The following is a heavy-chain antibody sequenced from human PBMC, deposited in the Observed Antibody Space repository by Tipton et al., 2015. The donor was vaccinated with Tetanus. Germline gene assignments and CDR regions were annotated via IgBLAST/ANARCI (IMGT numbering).Heavy chain of an antibody. CDR1: GYMFSSHW. D-gene: IGHD3-16*01. V-gene: IGHV5-51*01. Sequence: QSGAEVKKPGESLRISCKGPGYMFSSHWIGWVRQVPGKGLEWLGTIYPGDSYSTYSPSFEGQVTISVDRSIDTAYLQWSSLKASDTAIYYCARPLTSVAFGGFAFDVWGQGTLVTVSS. CDR3: ARPLTSVAFGGFAFDV. CDR2: IYPGDSYS. J-gene: IGHJ3*01.